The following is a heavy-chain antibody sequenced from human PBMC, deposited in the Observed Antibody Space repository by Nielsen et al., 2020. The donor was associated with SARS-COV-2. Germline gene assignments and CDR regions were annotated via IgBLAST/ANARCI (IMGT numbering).Heavy chain of an antibody. CDR2: IDWDDDK. V-gene: IGHV2-70*11. CDR1: GFSLSTSGVS. CDR3: ARITHHYYDSSGYLMAYFDY. Sequence: GPTLVKPTQTLTLTCTFSGFSLSTSGVSVGWIRQPPGKALEWLARIDWDDDKYYSTSLKTRLTISKDTSKNQVVLTMTNMDPVDTATYYCARITHHYYDSSGYLMAYFDYWGQGTLVTVSS. J-gene: IGHJ4*02. D-gene: IGHD3-22*01.